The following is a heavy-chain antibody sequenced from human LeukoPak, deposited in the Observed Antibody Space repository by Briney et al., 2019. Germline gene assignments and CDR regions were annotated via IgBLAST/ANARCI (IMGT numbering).Heavy chain of an antibody. CDR2: ISGSGGST. D-gene: IGHD4-17*01. CDR3: ARARAPVTRVSSFDI. V-gene: IGHV3-23*01. J-gene: IGHJ3*02. CDR1: GFTFSSYS. Sequence: GGSLSLSCPPSGFTFSSYSMNWVRQAAGGGLEWVSAISGSGGSTYYADSVKGPFTISRDNSKNPLYLQMNSLRPDDTAVYYCARARAPVTRVSSFDIWGEGTIVTVSS.